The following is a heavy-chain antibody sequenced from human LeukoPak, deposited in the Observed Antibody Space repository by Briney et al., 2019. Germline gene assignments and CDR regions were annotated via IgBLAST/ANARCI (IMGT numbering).Heavy chain of an antibody. CDR2: IYYSGST. CDR1: GGSISSGDYY. V-gene: IGHV4-30-4*08. CDR3: AREKVRTNGAFDI. Sequence: PSETLSLTCSVSGGSISSGDYYWSWIRQPPGKGLEWIGYIYYSGSTYYNPSLKSRVTISVDTSKNQFSLKLSSVTAADTAVYYCAREKVRTNGAFDIWGQGTMVTVSS. D-gene: IGHD2-8*01. J-gene: IGHJ3*02.